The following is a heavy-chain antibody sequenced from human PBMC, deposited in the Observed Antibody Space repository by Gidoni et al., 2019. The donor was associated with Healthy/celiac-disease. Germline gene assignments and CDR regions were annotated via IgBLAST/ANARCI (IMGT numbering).Heavy chain of an antibody. CDR2: IIPILGIA. Sequence: QVQLVQSGAEVKKPGSSVKVSCKASGGTFSSYAISWVRQAPGQGLEWMGRIIPILGIANYAQKFQGRVTITADKSTSTAYMELSSLRSEDTAVYYCARVTVNYDILTGYYIQDAFDIWGQGTMVTVSS. CDR3: ARVTVNYDILTGYYIQDAFDI. CDR1: GGTFSSYA. D-gene: IGHD3-9*01. J-gene: IGHJ3*02. V-gene: IGHV1-69*04.